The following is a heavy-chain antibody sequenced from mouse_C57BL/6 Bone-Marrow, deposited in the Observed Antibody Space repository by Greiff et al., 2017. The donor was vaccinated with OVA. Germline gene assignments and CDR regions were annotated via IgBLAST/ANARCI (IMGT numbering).Heavy chain of an antibody. Sequence: QVQLKESGAELMKPGASVKLSCKATGYTFTGYWIEWVKQRPGHGLEWIGEILPGSGSTNYNEKFKGKATFTADTSSNTAYMQLSSLTTEDSAIYYCASCIYYDYARFYAMDYWGQGTSVTVSS. CDR3: ASCIYYDYARFYAMDY. CDR2: ILPGSGST. D-gene: IGHD2-4*01. CDR1: GYTFTGYW. J-gene: IGHJ4*01. V-gene: IGHV1-9*01.